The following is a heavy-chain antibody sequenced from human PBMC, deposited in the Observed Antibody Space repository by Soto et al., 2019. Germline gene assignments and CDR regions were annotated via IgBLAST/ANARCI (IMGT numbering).Heavy chain of an antibody. J-gene: IGHJ6*02. CDR3: AREVVVVVAATPSACGMDV. CDR2: ISYDGSNK. D-gene: IGHD2-15*01. Sequence: GGSLRLSCAASGFTFSSYAMHWVRQAPGKGLEWVAVISYDGSNKYYADSVKGRFTISRDNSKNTLYLQMNSLRAEDTAVYYCAREVVVVVAATPSACGMDVWGQETTVTVSS. CDR1: GFTFSSYA. V-gene: IGHV3-30-3*01.